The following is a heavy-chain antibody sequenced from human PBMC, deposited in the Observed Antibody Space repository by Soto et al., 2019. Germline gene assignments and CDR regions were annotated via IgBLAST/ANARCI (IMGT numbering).Heavy chain of an antibody. CDR3: AKDKGGTPYYIDS. V-gene: IGHV3-9*01. Sequence: VLLVESGGGLVQPGRSLRLSCAVSGFNFGNYAMHWVRQAPGKGLEWVAAINWNSDKVAYAGTVLGRFTIFRDRAKNSLHLQMNVLTTEDTALYYCAKDKGGTPYYIDSWGQGILVTVSS. CDR2: INWNSDKV. D-gene: IGHD6-25*01. J-gene: IGHJ4*02. CDR1: GFNFGNYA.